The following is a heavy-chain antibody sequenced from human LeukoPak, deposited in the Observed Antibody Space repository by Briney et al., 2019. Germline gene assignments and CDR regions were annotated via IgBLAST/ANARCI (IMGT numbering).Heavy chain of an antibody. CDR3: ARVTYDSSGYYLDY. J-gene: IGHJ4*02. CDR1: GYTFTGYY. CDR2: INPYSGGT. D-gene: IGHD3-22*01. V-gene: IGHV1-2*02. Sequence: ASVKVSCKASGYTFTGYYIHWVRQAPGQGLEWMGWINPYSGGTNSAQKFQGRVTMTRDTSISTAYMELSRLRSDDTAVYYCARVTYDSSGYYLDYWSQGTLVTVSS.